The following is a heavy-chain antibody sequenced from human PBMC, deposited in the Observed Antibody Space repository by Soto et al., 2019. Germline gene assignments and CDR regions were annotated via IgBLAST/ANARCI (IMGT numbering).Heavy chain of an antibody. D-gene: IGHD6-13*01. CDR3: ASDWSSSWYAYKAREDY. CDR2: IKQDGSEK. J-gene: IGHJ4*02. Sequence: EVQLVESGGGLVQPGGSLRLSCAASGFTFSSYWMSWVRQAPGKGLEWVANIKQDGSEKYYVDSVKGRFTISRDNAKNSLYLQMNSLRAEDTAVYYCASDWSSSWYAYKAREDYWGQGPLVTVSS. V-gene: IGHV3-7*01. CDR1: GFTFSSYW.